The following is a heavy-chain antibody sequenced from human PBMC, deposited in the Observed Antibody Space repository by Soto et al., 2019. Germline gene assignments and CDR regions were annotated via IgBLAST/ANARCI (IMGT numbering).Heavy chain of an antibody. V-gene: IGHV3-30-3*01. D-gene: IGHD6-19*01. CDR1: GFTFSSYA. Sequence: LRLSCAASGFTFSSYAMHWVRQAPGKGLEWVAVISYDGSNKYYADSVKGRFTISRDNSKNTLYLQMNSLGAEDTAVYYCARDTGIAVAGAFDYWGQGTLVTVSS. J-gene: IGHJ4*02. CDR3: ARDTGIAVAGAFDY. CDR2: ISYDGSNK.